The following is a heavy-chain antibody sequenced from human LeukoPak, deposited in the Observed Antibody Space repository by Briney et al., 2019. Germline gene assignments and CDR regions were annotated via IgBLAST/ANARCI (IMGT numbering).Heavy chain of an antibody. Sequence: SQTLSLTCTVSGGSLNSGSYYWSWIRHHPGKGLEWIGEINHSGSTNYNPSLKSRVTISVDTSKNQFSLKLSSVTAADTAVYYCARGHKQYYYGSGSYSRRPSYFDYWGQGTLVTVSS. V-gene: IGHV4-31*03. CDR2: INHSGST. CDR1: GGSLNSGSYY. CDR3: ARGHKQYYYGSGSYSRRPSYFDY. J-gene: IGHJ4*02. D-gene: IGHD3-10*01.